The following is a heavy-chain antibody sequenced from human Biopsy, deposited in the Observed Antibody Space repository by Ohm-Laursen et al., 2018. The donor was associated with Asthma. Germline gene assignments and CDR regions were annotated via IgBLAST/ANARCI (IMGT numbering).Heavy chain of an antibody. CDR1: VYSFSIIGW. V-gene: IGHV4-4*03. Sequence: PGTLSFTSAVFVYSFSIIGWWPWVGRSPGGGLEGMGEFYYSGSTNYHPSLKGRVTISVAKSKNQFPLRLTSVTAADTAVYYCARAIGTGDWYFDVWGRGTLVTVSS. CDR3: ARAIGTGDWYFDV. CDR2: FYYSGST. J-gene: IGHJ2*01. D-gene: IGHD1-1*01.